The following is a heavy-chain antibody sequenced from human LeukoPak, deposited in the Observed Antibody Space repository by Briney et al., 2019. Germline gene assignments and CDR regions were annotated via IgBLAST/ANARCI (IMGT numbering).Heavy chain of an antibody. V-gene: IGHV4-59*08. J-gene: IGHJ6*02. CDR1: GGSISSYY. CDR3: ARQSYTAYYYYGMDV. CDR2: IYYSGST. D-gene: IGHD3-10*01. Sequence: SETLSLTCTVSGGSISSYYWSWIRQPPGKGLEWIGNIYYSGSTNYNPSLKSRVTISVDTSENQFSLRLSSVTAADTAVYYCARQSYTAYYYYGMDVWGQGTTVTVSS.